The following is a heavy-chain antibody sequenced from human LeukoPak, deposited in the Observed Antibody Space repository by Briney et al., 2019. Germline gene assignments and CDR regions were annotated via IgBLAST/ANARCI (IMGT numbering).Heavy chain of an antibody. CDR2: IYYSGST. V-gene: IGHV4-30-4*08. CDR1: GGSISSGDYY. CDR3: ARGRGSYPALYYYYYYMDV. Sequence: SETLSLTCTVSGGSISSGDYYWSWIRQPPGKGLEWIGYIYYSGSTNYSPSLKSRVTISVDTSKNQFSLKLSSVTAADTAVYYCARGRGSYPALYYYYYYMDVWGKGTTVTVSS. D-gene: IGHD1-26*01. J-gene: IGHJ6*03.